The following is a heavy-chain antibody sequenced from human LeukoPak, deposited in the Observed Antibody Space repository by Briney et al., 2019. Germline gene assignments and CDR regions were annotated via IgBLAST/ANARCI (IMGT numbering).Heavy chain of an antibody. CDR2: FDPEDGET. D-gene: IGHD6-13*01. Sequence: ASVKVSCKVSGYTLTELSMHWVRQAPGKGLEWMGGFDPEDGETIYAQKFQGRVTMTEDTSTDTTYMELSSLRSEDTAVYYCATQGIAAAGTLDYWGQGTLVTVSS. CDR3: ATQGIAAAGTLDY. CDR1: GYTLTELS. J-gene: IGHJ4*02. V-gene: IGHV1-24*01.